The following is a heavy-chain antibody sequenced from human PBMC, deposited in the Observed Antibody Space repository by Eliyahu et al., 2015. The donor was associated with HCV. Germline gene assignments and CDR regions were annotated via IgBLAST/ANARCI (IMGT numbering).Heavy chain of an antibody. CDR1: GGSFSGYY. D-gene: IGHD2-2*02. CDR3: ARGGVVPAAIRLYYYYGMDV. J-gene: IGHJ6*02. Sequence: QVQLQQWGAGLLKPSETLSLTCAXYGGSFSGYYWSWIRQPPGKGLEWIGEINHSGSTNYNPSLKSRVTISVDTSKNQFSLKLSSVTAADTAVYYCARGGVVPAAIRLYYYYGMDVWGQGTTVTVSS. V-gene: IGHV4-34*01. CDR2: INHSGST.